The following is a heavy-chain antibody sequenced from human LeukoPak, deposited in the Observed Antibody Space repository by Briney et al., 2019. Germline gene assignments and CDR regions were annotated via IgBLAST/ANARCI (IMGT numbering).Heavy chain of an antibody. Sequence: PSETLSLTCTVSGGSIRSYCWSWLRQPPGTGLDWIGHIHNSGNTNYNPSLKSRVTLSVDTSKNQFSLKLSSVTAADTAVYYCAREGTTGRNLNWFDSWGQGTLVTVSS. D-gene: IGHD1-1*01. J-gene: IGHJ5*01. CDR3: AREGTTGRNLNWFDS. V-gene: IGHV4-59*01. CDR2: IHNSGNT. CDR1: GGSIRSYC.